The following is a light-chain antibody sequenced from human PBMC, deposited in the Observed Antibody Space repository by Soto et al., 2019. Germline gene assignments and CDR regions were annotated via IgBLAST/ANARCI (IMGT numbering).Light chain of an antibody. Sequence: QSALTQPRSVSGSPGQSVTISCTGTSSDVGGYNYVSWYQQHPGKAPRLMIYDVSKRPSGVPDRFSGSKSGNTASLTISGLQAEDEADYYCCSYAGIYTFVFGNGTKVTVL. J-gene: IGLJ1*01. CDR2: DVS. CDR3: CSYAGIYTFV. CDR1: SSDVGGYNY. V-gene: IGLV2-11*01.